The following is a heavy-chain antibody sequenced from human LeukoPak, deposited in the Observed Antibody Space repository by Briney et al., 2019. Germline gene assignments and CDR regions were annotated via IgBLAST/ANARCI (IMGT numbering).Heavy chain of an antibody. Sequence: HPGGSLRLSCAASGFTFSSYEMNWVRQAPGKGLEWVSHISSGGTTIYYADSVKGRFTISRDNAKNSLYLQMNSLRAEDTALYYCARAGGLYSSSWFDYWGQGTLATVSS. CDR2: ISSGGTTI. CDR1: GFTFSSYE. CDR3: ARAGGLYSSSWFDY. D-gene: IGHD6-13*01. J-gene: IGHJ4*02. V-gene: IGHV3-48*03.